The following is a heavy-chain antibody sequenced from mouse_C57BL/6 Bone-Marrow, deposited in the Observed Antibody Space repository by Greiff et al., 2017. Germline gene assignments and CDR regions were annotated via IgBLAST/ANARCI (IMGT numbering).Heavy chain of an antibody. CDR1: GYTFTSYW. J-gene: IGHJ3*01. V-gene: IGHV1-53*01. D-gene: IGHD1-1*01. CDR3: ARWGLRSVATGFAY. CDR2: INPSTGGK. Sequence: QVQLQQPGTELVKPGASVKLSCKASGYTFTSYWMHWVKQRPGQGLEWIGNINPSTGGKNYNEKFKSKATLTVDKSSSTAYMQLSSLTSEDSAVYYCARWGLRSVATGFAYWGQGTLVTVSA.